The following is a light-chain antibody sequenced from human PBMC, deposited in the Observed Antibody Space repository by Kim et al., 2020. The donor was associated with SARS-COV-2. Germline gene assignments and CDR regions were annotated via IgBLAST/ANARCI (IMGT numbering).Light chain of an antibody. Sequence: SSELTQDPAVSVALGQTVRITCQGDSLRNYYASWYQQKPGQAPVLVFYGKNNRPSGIPERFSGSSPRNTASLTITATQAEDEADYYCNSRDSSGVVFGGGTKVTVL. J-gene: IGLJ2*01. CDR2: GKN. V-gene: IGLV3-19*01. CDR3: NSRDSSGVV. CDR1: SLRNYY.